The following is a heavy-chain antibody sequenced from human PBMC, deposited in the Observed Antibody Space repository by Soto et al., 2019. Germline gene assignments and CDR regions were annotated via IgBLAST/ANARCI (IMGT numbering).Heavy chain of an antibody. J-gene: IGHJ4*02. CDR3: ARGRPILGAKTFFDL. CDR1: GDSVTSGQHF. Sequence: PSETLSLTCTVSGDSVTSGQHFWTWIRQHPGKGLEWLGYISFSGATYYTPSLKARLTMSIDPSENLFSLKLSSVTAADTAVYYCARGRPILGAKTFFDLWGPGTLVTVS. CDR2: ISFSGAT. D-gene: IGHD1-26*01. V-gene: IGHV4-31*03.